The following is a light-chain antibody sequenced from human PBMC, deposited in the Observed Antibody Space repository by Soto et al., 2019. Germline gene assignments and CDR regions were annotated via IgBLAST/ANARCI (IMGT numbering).Light chain of an antibody. V-gene: IGKV1-39*01. CDR1: QSISNY. CDR2: GAS. CDR3: QQSYSTPLT. J-gene: IGKJ4*01. Sequence: DIRMTQSPSSLSASVGDRVTITCRASQSISNYLNWYQQKPGEAPNLLIYGASSLQRGVTSRFSGGGSGTDFTLTISSLQPEDFATYYCQQSYSTPLTFGGGTRVETK.